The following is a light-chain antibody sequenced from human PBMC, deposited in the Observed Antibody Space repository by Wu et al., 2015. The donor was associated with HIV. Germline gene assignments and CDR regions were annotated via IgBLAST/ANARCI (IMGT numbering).Light chain of an antibody. CDR2: EAS. V-gene: IGKV1-5*03. Sequence: DIQMTQSPSTLSASIGDRVTITCRASQSIRSWLAWYQQKPGKAPKLLIYEASSLKSGVPSRFSGSGSGTEFTLTISRLQPDDFATYYCQKCNSAPLTFGGGTKVEI. CDR3: QKCNSAPLT. J-gene: IGKJ4*01. CDR1: QSIRSW.